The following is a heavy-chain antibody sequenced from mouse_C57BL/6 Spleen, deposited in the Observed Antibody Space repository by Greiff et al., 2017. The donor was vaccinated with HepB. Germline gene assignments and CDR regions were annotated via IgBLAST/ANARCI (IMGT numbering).Heavy chain of an antibody. CDR3: ARRGTYYSNSYAMDY. Sequence: VQLVESGGGLVKPGGSLKLSCAASGFTFSDYGMHWVRQAPEKGLEWVAYISSGSSTIYYADTVKGRFTISRDNAKNTLFLQMTSLRSEDTTMYDCARRGTYYSNSYAMDYWGQGTSVTVAS. CDR2: ISSGSSTI. V-gene: IGHV5-17*01. D-gene: IGHD2-5*01. CDR1: GFTFSDYG. J-gene: IGHJ4*01.